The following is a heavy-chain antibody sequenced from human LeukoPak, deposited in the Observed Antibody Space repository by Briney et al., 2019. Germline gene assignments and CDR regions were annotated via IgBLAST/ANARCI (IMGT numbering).Heavy chain of an antibody. J-gene: IGHJ4*02. V-gene: IGHV1-2*02. CDR3: ARGYYDGSGFLFDY. Sequence: GASVKVSCKASGYTFTGYYMHWVRQAPGQGLEWMGWINPNSGGTNYAQKFQGRVTMTRDTSISTAYMELSRLRSDDTAVYYCARGYYDGSGFLFDYWGQGTLVTVSS. CDR1: GYTFTGYY. CDR2: INPNSGGT. D-gene: IGHD3-22*01.